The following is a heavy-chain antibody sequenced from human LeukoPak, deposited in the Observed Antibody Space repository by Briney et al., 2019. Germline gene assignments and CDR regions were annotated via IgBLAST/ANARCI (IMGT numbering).Heavy chain of an antibody. Sequence: GASVKVSCKASGYTFTGYYMHWVRQAPGQGLEWMGWINPNSGGRNYAQKFQGWVTMTRDTSISTAYMELSRLRSDDTAVYYCARHVEYYDFWSGYYTGNYFDYWGQGTLVTVSS. D-gene: IGHD3-3*01. CDR2: INPNSGGR. CDR1: GYTFTGYY. CDR3: ARHVEYYDFWSGYYTGNYFDY. J-gene: IGHJ4*02. V-gene: IGHV1-2*04.